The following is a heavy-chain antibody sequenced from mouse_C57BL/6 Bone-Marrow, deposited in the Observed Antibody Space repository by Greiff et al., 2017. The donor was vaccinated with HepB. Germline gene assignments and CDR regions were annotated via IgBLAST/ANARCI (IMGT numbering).Heavy chain of an antibody. CDR3: ARCIVLRSFYYAMDY. J-gene: IGHJ4*01. Sequence: QVQLKQSGAELVKPGASVKISCKASGYAFSSYWMNWVKQRPGKGLEWIGQIYPGDGDTNYNGKFKGKATLTADKSSSTAYMQLSSLTSEDSAVYFCARCIVLRSFYYAMDYWGKGTSVTVSS. D-gene: IGHD1-1*01. V-gene: IGHV1-80*01. CDR1: GYAFSSYW. CDR2: IYPGDGDT.